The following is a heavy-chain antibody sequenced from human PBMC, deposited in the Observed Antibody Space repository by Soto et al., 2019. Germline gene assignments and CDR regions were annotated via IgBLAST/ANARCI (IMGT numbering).Heavy chain of an antibody. J-gene: IGHJ3*02. CDR2: IYSGGST. CDR1: GFTVSSNY. D-gene: IGHD6-19*01. Sequence: EVQLVESGGGLVQPGGSLRLSCAASGFTVSSNYMSWVRQAPGKGLEWVSVIYSGGSTYYADSVKGRFTISRHNSENTLYLQMNSLRAEDTAVYYCARVLAVAGTDAFDIWGQGTMVTVSS. V-gene: IGHV3-53*04. CDR3: ARVLAVAGTDAFDI.